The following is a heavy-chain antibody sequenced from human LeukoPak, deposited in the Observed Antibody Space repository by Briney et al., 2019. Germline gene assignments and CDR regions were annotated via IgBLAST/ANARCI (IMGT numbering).Heavy chain of an antibody. CDR3: ARAAHYDILTGYYSPHFDY. Sequence: SETLSLTCTVSGYSISTSYYWGWIRQPPGKGLEWIGSIYHSGNTYYNPSLKSRVTISVDTSKNQFSLKLNSVTAADTAVYYCARAAHYDILTGYYSPHFDYWGQGTLVTVSS. CDR1: GYSISTSYY. CDR2: IYHSGNT. V-gene: IGHV4-38-2*02. D-gene: IGHD3-9*01. J-gene: IGHJ4*02.